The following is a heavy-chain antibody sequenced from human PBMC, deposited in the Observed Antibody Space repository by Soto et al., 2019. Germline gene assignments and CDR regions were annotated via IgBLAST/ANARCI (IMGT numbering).Heavy chain of an antibody. CDR2: ISAYNGNT. D-gene: IGHD3-10*01. Sequence: QVQLVQSGAEVKKPGASVKVSCKASGYTFTSYGISWVRQAPGQGLEWMGWISAYNGNTNYAQKLQGRVTMTTDTSTSTAYMELRSLRSDDTAVHYCARDRLPVTMVRGEGFDPWGQGTLVTVSS. J-gene: IGHJ5*02. V-gene: IGHV1-18*01. CDR1: GYTFTSYG. CDR3: ARDRLPVTMVRGEGFDP.